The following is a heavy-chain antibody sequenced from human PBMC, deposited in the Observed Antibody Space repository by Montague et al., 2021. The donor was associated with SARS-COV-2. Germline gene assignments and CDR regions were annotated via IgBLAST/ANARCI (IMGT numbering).Heavy chain of an antibody. Sequence: SETLSLTCAVHGTSFSGYHRNWIRQPPGKGLEWIGEINHGGSTKYSPSLKSRLTISADTSKNQFSLKLTSVAAADTAVYYCARLRDGVVPSPILGVGPYYSYYYMDVWGRGTTVTVSS. CDR2: INHGGST. CDR1: GTSFSGYH. J-gene: IGHJ6*03. CDR3: ARLRDGVVPSPILGVGPYYSYYYMDV. V-gene: IGHV4-34*01. D-gene: IGHD3-10*01.